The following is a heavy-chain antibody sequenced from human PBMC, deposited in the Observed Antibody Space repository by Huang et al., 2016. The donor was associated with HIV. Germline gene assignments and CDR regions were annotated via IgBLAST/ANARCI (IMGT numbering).Heavy chain of an antibody. CDR2: VNPSGGGA. Sequence: QVQLVQSGAEVKKPGASVTISCKASGVSILIYYIHWVRQAPGQGLESMGIVNPSGGGADYAQKFKGRVTMTRDTSTRTLYMELSSLRSEDTAVYYCAREGITPSGTEVSGFDFWGQGTPVSVSS. V-gene: IGHV1-46*03. D-gene: IGHD6-13*01. CDR3: AREGITPSGTEVSGFDF. CDR1: GVSILIYY. J-gene: IGHJ5*01.